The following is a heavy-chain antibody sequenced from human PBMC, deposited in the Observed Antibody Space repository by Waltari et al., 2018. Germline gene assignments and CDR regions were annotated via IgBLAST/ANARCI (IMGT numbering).Heavy chain of an antibody. CDR1: GFNFSNYF. V-gene: IGHV3-74*01. D-gene: IGHD1-7*01. Sequence: DVQVVESGGGLVRPGGSLSLSCIGSGFNFSNYFIHWVRQAPGEGPVGVARMNNDGSIVNYADSMKGRFSISRDNAKSTVYLQMNNLRGEDTALYHCLNYDFDSWGQGTLVTVSS. CDR3: LNYDFDS. J-gene: IGHJ4*02. CDR2: MNNDGSIV.